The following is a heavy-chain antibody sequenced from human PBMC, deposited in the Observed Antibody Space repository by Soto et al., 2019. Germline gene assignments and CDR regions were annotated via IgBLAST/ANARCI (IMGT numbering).Heavy chain of an antibody. Sequence: PSETLSLTCTVSGGSISSAAYYWSWIRQHPGKGLEWIGYISHSGSTYYNPSLKSRVTISVDTSKNQFSLRLSSVTAADTAVYYCARLYSSGWSWEADYWGQGTPVTVSS. CDR1: GGSISSAAYY. J-gene: IGHJ4*02. CDR3: ARLYSSGWSWEADY. D-gene: IGHD6-19*01. V-gene: IGHV4-31*03. CDR2: ISHSGST.